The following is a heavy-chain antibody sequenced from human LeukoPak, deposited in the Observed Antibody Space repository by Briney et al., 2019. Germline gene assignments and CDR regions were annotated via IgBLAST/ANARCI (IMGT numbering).Heavy chain of an antibody. D-gene: IGHD1-14*01. CDR2: ISYDGSNK. V-gene: IGHV3-30*04. J-gene: IGHJ4*02. Sequence: PGGSLRLSCAASGFTFRSYAMHWVRQAPGKGLEWVALISYDGSNKYYADSVKGRFTISRDNSKNTLFLQMNSLKTEDTAIYYCTRYNVGFDYWGQGTLVTVSS. CDR1: GFTFRSYA. CDR3: TRYNVGFDY.